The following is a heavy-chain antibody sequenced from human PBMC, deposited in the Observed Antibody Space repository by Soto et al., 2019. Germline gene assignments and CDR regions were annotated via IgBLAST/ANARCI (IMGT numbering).Heavy chain of an antibody. D-gene: IGHD6-19*01. CDR2: ISYDGSNK. Sequence: LRLSCAASGFTFSSYAMHWVRQAPGKGLEWVAVISYDGSNKYYADSVKGRFTISRDNSKNTLYLQMNSLRAEDTAVYYCARDTVFSGWSDYWGQGTLVTVSS. CDR3: ARDTVFSGWSDY. V-gene: IGHV3-30-3*01. CDR1: GFTFSSYA. J-gene: IGHJ4*02.